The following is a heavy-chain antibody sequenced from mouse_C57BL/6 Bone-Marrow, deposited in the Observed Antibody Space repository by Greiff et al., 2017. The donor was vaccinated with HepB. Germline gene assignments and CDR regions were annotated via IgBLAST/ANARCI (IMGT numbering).Heavy chain of an antibody. CDR1: GYTFTSYW. Sequence: QVQLQQPGAELVKPGASVKLSCKASGYTFTSYWMQWVKQRPGQGLEWIGEIDPSDSYTNYNQKFKGKATLTVDTSSSTAYMQLSSLTSEDSAVYYCARDSYYFYYAMDYWGQGTSLTVSS. CDR2: IDPSDSYT. J-gene: IGHJ4*01. D-gene: IGHD2-12*01. V-gene: IGHV1-50*01. CDR3: ARDSYYFYYAMDY.